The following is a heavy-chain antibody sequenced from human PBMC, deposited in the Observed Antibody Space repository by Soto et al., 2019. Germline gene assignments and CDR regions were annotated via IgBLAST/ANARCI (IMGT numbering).Heavy chain of an antibody. CDR1: GGTFSTYG. Sequence: QVQLVQSGAEVKKPGSSVKVFCKASGGTFSTYGISWVRQAPGQGLEWMGGIIPVLGTANYAQKFQGRVTIPADESTTTAYMELSSLRSEDTAVYYCARVRGGMATIRDAFDIWGQGTMVTVSS. CDR2: IIPVLGTA. J-gene: IGHJ3*02. CDR3: ARVRGGMATIRDAFDI. D-gene: IGHD5-12*01. V-gene: IGHV1-69*01.